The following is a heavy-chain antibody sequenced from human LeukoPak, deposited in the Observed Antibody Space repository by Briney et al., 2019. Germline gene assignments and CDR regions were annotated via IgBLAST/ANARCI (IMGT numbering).Heavy chain of an antibody. CDR2: INPSGGST. CDR3: ARDSADGIAVAGTFDY. J-gene: IGHJ4*02. V-gene: IGHV1-46*01. Sequence: ASVKVSCKASGYTFTSYYMHWVRQAPGQGLEWMGIINPSGGSTSYAQKCQGRATMTRDTSTSTVYMELSSLRSEDTAVYYCARDSADGIAVAGTFDYWGQGTLVTVSS. CDR1: GYTFTSYY. D-gene: IGHD6-19*01.